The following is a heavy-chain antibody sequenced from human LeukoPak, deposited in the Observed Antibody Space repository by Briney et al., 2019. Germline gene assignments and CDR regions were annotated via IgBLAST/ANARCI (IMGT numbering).Heavy chain of an antibody. CDR2: INPNSGGT. CDR3: ARGSPEVIAAAGTGGHRNYFDY. J-gene: IGHJ4*02. V-gene: IGHV1-2*02. CDR1: GYTFTGYY. D-gene: IGHD6-13*01. Sequence: ASVKVSCKASGYTFTGYYMHWVRQAPGQGLEWMGWINPNSGGTNYAQKFQGRVTMTRDTSISTAYMELSRLRSDDTAVYYCARGSPEVIAAAGTGGHRNYFDYWGQGTLVTVSS.